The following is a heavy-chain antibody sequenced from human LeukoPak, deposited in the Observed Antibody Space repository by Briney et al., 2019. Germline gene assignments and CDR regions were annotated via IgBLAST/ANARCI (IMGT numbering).Heavy chain of an antibody. CDR1: GGSMTGYY. D-gene: IGHD3-22*01. CDR2: IYSSGNA. Sequence: SDTLSLTCTFSGGSMTGYYGTWIRQPAGRGLECIGRIYSSGNADYNQSLNSRVTMSIDTSKNQFSLTLASVTAADTAVYYCARVGGITMIVVLITDAFDIWGQGTMVTVSS. V-gene: IGHV4-4*07. CDR3: ARVGGITMIVVLITDAFDI. J-gene: IGHJ3*02.